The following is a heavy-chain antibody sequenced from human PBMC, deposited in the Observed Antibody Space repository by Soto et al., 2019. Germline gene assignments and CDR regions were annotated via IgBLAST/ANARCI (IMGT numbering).Heavy chain of an antibody. Sequence: GGSLRLSCAASGFTFSSYAMHWVRQAPGKGLEWVAVISYDGSKKYYGDSVKGRFTISRDNYKKTLYLQMNSLRAEDTAVYYCARDWGSGSYYNGPNDYWGQGTLVTVSS. J-gene: IGHJ4*02. CDR1: GFTFSSYA. CDR2: ISYDGSKK. V-gene: IGHV3-30-3*01. D-gene: IGHD3-10*01. CDR3: ARDWGSGSYYNGPNDY.